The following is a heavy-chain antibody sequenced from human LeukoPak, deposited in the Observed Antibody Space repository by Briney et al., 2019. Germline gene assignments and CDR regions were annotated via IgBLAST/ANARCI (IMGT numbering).Heavy chain of an antibody. D-gene: IGHD2-8*01. V-gene: IGHV1-18*01. CDR2: ISAYNGYT. Sequence: ASVKVSCKTSGYTFNSYGISWVRQAPGQGLEWMGWISAYNGYTNYAQKFQGRVTMTKATSISTAYMELNRLKSDDTAVYYCARNGAPGPHYYYMDVWGKGTTVTVSS. CDR1: GYTFNSYG. J-gene: IGHJ6*03. CDR3: ARNGAPGPHYYYMDV.